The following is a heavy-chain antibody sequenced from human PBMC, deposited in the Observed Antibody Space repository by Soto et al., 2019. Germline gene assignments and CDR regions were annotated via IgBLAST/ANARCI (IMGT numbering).Heavy chain of an antibody. CDR3: AKATTYYYDSSLDY. Sequence: TGGSLRLSCAASGFTFSSYAMSWVRQAPGKGLEWVSAISGSGGSTYYADSVKGRFTISRDNSKNTLYMQMNSLRAEDTAVYYCAKATTYYYDSSLDYWGQGTLVTVSS. CDR1: GFTFSSYA. CDR2: ISGSGGST. D-gene: IGHD3-22*01. J-gene: IGHJ4*02. V-gene: IGHV3-23*01.